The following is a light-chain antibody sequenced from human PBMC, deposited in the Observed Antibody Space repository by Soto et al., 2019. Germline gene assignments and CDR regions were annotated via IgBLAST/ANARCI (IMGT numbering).Light chain of an antibody. CDR2: YVT. Sequence: QCVLTRPASVSGAAGEGITISCTGTNSDIGAYNYVSWYQQHPGKAPELMIYYVTSRPSGVSYRFSGCKSGNTDSLTITELRAKDEAEYYCSSFTTSDSYAFGTVTKVTVL. V-gene: IGLV2-14*03. CDR1: NSDIGAYNY. J-gene: IGLJ1*01. CDR3: SSFTTSDSYA.